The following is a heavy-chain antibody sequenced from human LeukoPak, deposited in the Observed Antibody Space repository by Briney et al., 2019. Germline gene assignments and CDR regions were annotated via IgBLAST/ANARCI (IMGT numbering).Heavy chain of an antibody. D-gene: IGHD1-26*01. CDR2: IYYSGST. V-gene: IGHV4-39*01. CDR1: GGSISSSSYY. Sequence: SETLSLTCTVSGGSISSSSYYWGWIRQPPGKGLEWIGSIYYSGSTYYNPSLKSRVTISVDTSKNQFSLKLSSVTAADTAVYYCAYSGSFGAWFDPWGQGTLVTVSS. J-gene: IGHJ5*02. CDR3: AYSGSFGAWFDP.